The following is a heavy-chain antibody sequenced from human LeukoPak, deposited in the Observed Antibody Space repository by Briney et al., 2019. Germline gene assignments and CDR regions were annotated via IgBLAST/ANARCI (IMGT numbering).Heavy chain of an antibody. V-gene: IGHV4-59*08. J-gene: IGHJ4*02. CDR1: GGSISSYY. Sequence: SETLSLTCTVSGGSISSYYWSWIRQPPGKGLEWLGYIYYSGSTNYNPSLKSRVTISVDTSKNQFSLKLSSVTAADTAVYYCARHPGWGSYLHFDYWGQGTLVTVSS. CDR3: ARHPGWGSYLHFDY. D-gene: IGHD3-16*02. CDR2: IYYSGST.